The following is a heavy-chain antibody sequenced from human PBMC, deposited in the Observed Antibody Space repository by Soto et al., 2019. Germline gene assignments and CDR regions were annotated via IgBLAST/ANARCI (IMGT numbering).Heavy chain of an antibody. CDR2: IYHTGTT. V-gene: IGHV4-38-2*01. CDR3: ARGRRYSSSWYYFDY. Sequence: ETLSLTCAVSGDSIIGIYHWAWIRQSPAGGLEWIASIYHTGTTYYTPSLESRVTISVDTSKNQFSLRLSSVTAADTAVYYCARGRRYSSSWYYFDYWGQGTLVTVS. CDR1: GDSIIGIYH. J-gene: IGHJ4*02. D-gene: IGHD6-13*01.